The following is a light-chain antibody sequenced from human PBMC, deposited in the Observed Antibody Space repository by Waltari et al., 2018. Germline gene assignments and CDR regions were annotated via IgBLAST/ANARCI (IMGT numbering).Light chain of an antibody. CDR1: RSDVGNYNL. Sequence: QSGLTQPASVSGSPGQSITVYCPGPRSDVGNYNLASWYQQYPGKAPKLMVYEVTKRTSGVSDRFSGSKSGNTASLTISGLQSEDEADYYCCSYAGLGIYVFGTGTKVTVL. CDR3: CSYAGLGIYV. V-gene: IGLV2-23*02. J-gene: IGLJ1*01. CDR2: EVT.